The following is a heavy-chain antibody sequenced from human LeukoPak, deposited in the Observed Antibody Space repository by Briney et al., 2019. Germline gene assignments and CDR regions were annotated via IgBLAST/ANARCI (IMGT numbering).Heavy chain of an antibody. J-gene: IGHJ4*02. Sequence: ASVKVSCKASGYTFTSYGLSWVRLAPGQGLEWLGWISGYNVNTNYAQNLQGRVTMTTDTSTRTAYMELRSLRSDDTAVYYCARVVVGESVVPAAGYFDYWGQGTLVTVSS. D-gene: IGHD2-2*01. CDR1: GYTFTSYG. CDR2: ISGYNVNT. V-gene: IGHV1-18*01. CDR3: ARVVVGESVVPAAGYFDY.